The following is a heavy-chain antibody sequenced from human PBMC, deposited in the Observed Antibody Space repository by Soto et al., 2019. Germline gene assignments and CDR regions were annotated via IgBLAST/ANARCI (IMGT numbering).Heavy chain of an antibody. J-gene: IGHJ5*02. D-gene: IGHD6-6*01. CDR3: ARGGIAARPSYWFDP. CDR2: INHSGST. V-gene: IGHV4-34*01. CDR1: GGSFSGYY. Sequence: QVQLQQWGAGLLKPSETLSLTCAVYGGSFSGYYWSWIRQPPGKGLEWIGEINHSGSTNYNPSLKRRVTISVDTSKNQFSLKLSSVTAADTAVYYCARGGIAARPSYWFDPWGQGTLVTVSS.